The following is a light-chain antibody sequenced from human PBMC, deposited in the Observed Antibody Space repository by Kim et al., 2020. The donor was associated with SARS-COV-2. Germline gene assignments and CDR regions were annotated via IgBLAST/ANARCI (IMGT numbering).Light chain of an antibody. CDR2: GKN. V-gene: IGLV3-19*01. J-gene: IGLJ1*01. CDR1: SLRNYY. CDR3: NSRVTTTNHYV. Sequence: SSELTQDPAVSVALGQTVKITCQGDSLRNYYGSWFQQKPGQAPILVILGKNNRPSGIPDRFSRSSSVNTASLTIPGAQAEDDADFYCNSRVTTTNHYVFG.